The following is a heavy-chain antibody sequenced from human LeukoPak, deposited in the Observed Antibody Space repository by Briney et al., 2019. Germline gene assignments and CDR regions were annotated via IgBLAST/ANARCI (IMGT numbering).Heavy chain of an antibody. D-gene: IGHD3-22*01. CDR3: ARLSYYYDSSGYYDN. CDR1: GYTFTGYY. Sequence: ASVKVSCKASGYTFTGYYMHWVRQMPGKGLEWMGIIYPGDSDTRYSPSFQGQVTISADKSISTAYLQWSSLKASDTAMYYCARLSYYYDSSGYYDNWGQGTLVTVSS. J-gene: IGHJ4*02. CDR2: IYPGDSDT. V-gene: IGHV5-51*01.